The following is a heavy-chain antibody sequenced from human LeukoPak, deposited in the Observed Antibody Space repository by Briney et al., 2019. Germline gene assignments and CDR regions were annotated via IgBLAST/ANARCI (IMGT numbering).Heavy chain of an antibody. D-gene: IGHD2-15*01. J-gene: IGHJ4*02. CDR3: AKGKGYCSAGSCGIFDY. V-gene: IGHV5-51*01. Sequence: GESLKISCQGSGYSFTNYWIAWVRQMPGKGLEWMGIIYPGDSETKYSPSFQGQVTISADKSISTAYLQWSSLEASDTAMYYCAKGKGYCSAGSCGIFDYWGQGTPVTVSS. CDR1: GYSFTNYW. CDR2: IYPGDSET.